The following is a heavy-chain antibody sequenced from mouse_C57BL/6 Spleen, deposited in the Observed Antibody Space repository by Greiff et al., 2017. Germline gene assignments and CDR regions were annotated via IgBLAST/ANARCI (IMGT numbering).Heavy chain of an antibody. V-gene: IGHV1-55*01. D-gene: IGHD4-1*01. CDR1: GYPFTSYW. J-gene: IGHJ2*01. Sequence: QVQLQQPGAELVQPGASVKMSCKASGYPFTSYWITWVKQRPGQGLGGIGDIYPGSGSTNYNEKFKSKATLTVDTSSSTAYMQLSSLTSEDSAVYYCARWGRANWDYFDNWGQGTTLTVSS. CDR3: ARWGRANWDYFDN. CDR2: IYPGSGST.